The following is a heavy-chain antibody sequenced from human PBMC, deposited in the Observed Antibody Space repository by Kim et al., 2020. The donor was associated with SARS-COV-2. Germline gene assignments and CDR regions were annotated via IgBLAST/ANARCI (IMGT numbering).Heavy chain of an antibody. V-gene: IGHV3-7*03. CDR3: SRWCGLDY. Sequence: GGSLRLSCAASGFSFSTSAMSWVRQAPGKGLELVASLRQDGSQTSYGDSVRGRFTISRDNAKNSLYLQMNSLTGEDTAVYYCSRWCGLDYWGQGAQGTGS. CDR1: GFSFSTSA. CDR2: LRQDGSQT. J-gene: IGHJ4*02. D-gene: IGHD2-15*01.